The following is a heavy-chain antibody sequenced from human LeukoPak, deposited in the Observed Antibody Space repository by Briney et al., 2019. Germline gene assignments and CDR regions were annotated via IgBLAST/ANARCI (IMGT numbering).Heavy chain of an antibody. D-gene: IGHD3-10*01. CDR3: AKARTANDYGAGSFYKGFDS. CDR1: GFTFSNYA. V-gene: IGHV3-23*01. Sequence: GGSLRLSCAASGFTFSNYAINWVRQAPGKGLEWVSAICGSGDSTFYAASVKGRFTISRDNSKNTLYLQMNSLRAEDTALYYCAKARTANDYGAGSFYKGFDSWGQGTLVTVSS. J-gene: IGHJ4*02. CDR2: ICGSGDST.